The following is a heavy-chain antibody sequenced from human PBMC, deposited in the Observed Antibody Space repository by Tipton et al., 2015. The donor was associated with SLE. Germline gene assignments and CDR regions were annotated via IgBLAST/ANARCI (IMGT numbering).Heavy chain of an antibody. CDR3: ARGSWGSDAFDI. CDR2: IYYSGST. V-gene: IGHV4-31*03. J-gene: IGHJ3*02. Sequence: TLSLTCTVSGGSISSGGYYWSWIRQHPGKGLEWIGYIYYSGSTYYNPSLKSRVTISVDTSKNQFSLKLNSVTAADTAVYYCARGSWGSDAFDIWGQGTVVTVSS. CDR1: GGSISSGGYY. D-gene: IGHD3-10*01.